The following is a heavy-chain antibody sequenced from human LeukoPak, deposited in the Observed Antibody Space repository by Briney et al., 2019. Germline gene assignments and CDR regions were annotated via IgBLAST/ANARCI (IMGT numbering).Heavy chain of an antibody. J-gene: IGHJ4*02. CDR2: FGTRSTSI. D-gene: IGHD5-24*01. CDR3: TRVGYIDEGIDY. Sequence: GESLRLSCTASGFTFSGYSMNWIRQAPGKGLEWVSSFGTRSTSIYHAGSVKGRFTISRDNAKNSLYLQMNSLRAEDTAIYYCTRVGYIDEGIDYWGQGTLVTVSS. V-gene: IGHV3-21*06. CDR1: GFTFSGYS.